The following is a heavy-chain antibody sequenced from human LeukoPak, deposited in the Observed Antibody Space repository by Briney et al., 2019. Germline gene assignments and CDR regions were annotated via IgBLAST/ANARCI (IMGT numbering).Heavy chain of an antibody. CDR2: ISSSSRSI. D-gene: IGHD2-15*01. CDR1: GFTFSTYS. CDR3: AKGADPQDTYFDY. J-gene: IGHJ4*02. V-gene: IGHV3-48*01. Sequence: GGSLRLSCAASGFTFSTYSMNWVRQAPGKGLEWVSYISSSSRSINYADSVKGRFTISRDNAKNTLYLQMNSLRAEDTAVYYCAKGADPQDTYFDYWGQGTLVTVSS.